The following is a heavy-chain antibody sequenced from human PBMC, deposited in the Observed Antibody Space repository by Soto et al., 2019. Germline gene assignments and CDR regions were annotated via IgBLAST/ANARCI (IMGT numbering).Heavy chain of an antibody. J-gene: IGHJ4*02. CDR2: VNPSGGHT. CDR3: ARGGHVVVVTAALDY. D-gene: IGHD2-21*02. V-gene: IGHV1-46*01. CDR1: GDTFTDYY. Sequence: QVQLVQSGAEVKKPGASVKVSCKASGDTFTDYYIHWVRQAPGQGLEWMGTVNPSGGHTTYAQHFLGRMPITRDTSTSTLYMGLTSLTSEDTAVYYCARGGHVVVVTAALDYWGQGTLVTVSS.